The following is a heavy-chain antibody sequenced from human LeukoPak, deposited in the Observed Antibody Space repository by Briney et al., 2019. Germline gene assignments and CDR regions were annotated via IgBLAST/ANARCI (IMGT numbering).Heavy chain of an antibody. CDR3: AAFGYSGYDSWLDY. CDR2: IVVGSGNT. CDR1: GFTFTSSA. Sequence: SVKVSCKASGFTFTSSAMQWVRQARGQGLEWIGWIVVGSGNTNYAQKFQERVTITRDMSTSTAYMELSSLRSEDTAVYYCAAFGYSGYDSWLDYWGQGTLVSVSS. V-gene: IGHV1-58*02. D-gene: IGHD5-12*01. J-gene: IGHJ4*02.